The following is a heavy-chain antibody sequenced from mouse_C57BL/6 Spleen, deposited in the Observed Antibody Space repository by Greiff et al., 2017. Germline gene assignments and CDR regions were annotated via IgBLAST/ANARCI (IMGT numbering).Heavy chain of an antibody. CDR1: GFSLTSYG. J-gene: IGHJ2*01. V-gene: IGHV2-3*01. CDR3: AKFGDCYYSGYFDY. Sequence: VKLMESGPGLVAPSQSLSITCTVSGFSLTSYGVSWVRQPPGKGLEWLGVIWGDGSTNYHSALISRLSISKDNSKSQVFLKLHSLQTDDTATYDGAKFGDCYYSGYFDYWGQGTTLTVSS. D-gene: IGHD2-3*01. CDR2: IWGDGST.